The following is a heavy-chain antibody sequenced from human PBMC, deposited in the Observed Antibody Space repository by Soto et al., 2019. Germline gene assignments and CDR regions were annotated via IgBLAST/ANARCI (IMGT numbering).Heavy chain of an antibody. Sequence: ASVKVSCKASGYTFSCYDFNWVRQATGQGLEWMGWMNPNSGNTGYAQKFQGRVSMTRNTSITTAYMELSSLRSEDTAVYYCARGYGSGEQGYGMDVWGQGTTVTVSS. V-gene: IGHV1-8*01. CDR1: GYTFSCYD. D-gene: IGHD3-10*01. CDR2: MNPNSGNT. J-gene: IGHJ6*02. CDR3: ARGYGSGEQGYGMDV.